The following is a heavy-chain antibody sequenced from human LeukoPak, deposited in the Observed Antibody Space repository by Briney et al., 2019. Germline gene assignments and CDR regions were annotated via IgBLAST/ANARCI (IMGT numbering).Heavy chain of an antibody. D-gene: IGHD3-22*01. CDR2: ISYDGSNK. Sequence: GRSLRLSCAASGFTFSSYGMHWVRQAPGKGLEWVAVISYDGSNKYYADSVKSRFTISRDNAKNTLYLQMNSLRAEDTAVYYCAKAGGGDSTGLADFHIWGQGQMVTVSS. CDR1: GFTFSSYG. CDR3: AKAGGGDSTGLADFHI. V-gene: IGHV3-30*18. J-gene: IGHJ3*02.